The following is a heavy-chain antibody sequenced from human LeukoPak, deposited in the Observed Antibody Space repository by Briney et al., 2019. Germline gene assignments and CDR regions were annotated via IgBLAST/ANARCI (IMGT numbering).Heavy chain of an antibody. Sequence: PGGSLRLSCVASGFTFTNYAMTWVRQAPGKGLEWVSGISNSGAYTYYADSVKGRFTISRDNSKNTLYLQMNGLRAEDTAVYYCASYGTLMVYAWFDYWGQGTLVTVSS. CDR3: ASYGTLMVYAWFDY. D-gene: IGHD2-8*01. J-gene: IGHJ4*02. V-gene: IGHV3-23*01. CDR2: ISNSGAYT. CDR1: GFTFTNYA.